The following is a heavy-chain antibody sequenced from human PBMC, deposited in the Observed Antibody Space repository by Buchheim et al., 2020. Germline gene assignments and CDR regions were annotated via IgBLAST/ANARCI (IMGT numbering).Heavy chain of an antibody. V-gene: IGHV4-34*01. CDR1: GVSFSGYY. CDR3: ARGYYYEDY. CDR2: INHSGST. J-gene: IGHJ4*02. Sequence: QVPLQQWGAGLLQPSETLSLTCAVYGVSFSGYYWSWIRQPPGKGLEWIGEINHSGSTNYNPSLKSRVTISVDTSKNQFSLKLSAVTAADTAVYYCARGYYYEDYWGQGTL. D-gene: IGHD3-22*01.